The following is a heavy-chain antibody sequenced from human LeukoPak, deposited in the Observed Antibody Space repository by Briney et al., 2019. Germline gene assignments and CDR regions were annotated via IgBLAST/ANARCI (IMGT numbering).Heavy chain of an antibody. V-gene: IGHV1-2*04. CDR2: INPNSGGT. CDR3: AREEAGTTDFDY. D-gene: IGHD1-1*01. Sequence: ASLKLSCKASGYTFTGYYMHWVRQAPGQGLEWMGWINPNSGGTNYAQKFQGWVTMTRDTSISTAYMELSRLRSDDTAVYYCAREEAGTTDFDYWGQGTLVTVSS. J-gene: IGHJ4*02. CDR1: GYTFTGYY.